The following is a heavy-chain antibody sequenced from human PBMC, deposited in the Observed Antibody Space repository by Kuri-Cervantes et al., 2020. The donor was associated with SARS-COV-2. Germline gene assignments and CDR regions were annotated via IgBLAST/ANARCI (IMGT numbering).Heavy chain of an antibody. Sequence: LSLTCAASGFTFISYAMHWARQAPGKGLEWVAVIWYDGSNKYYADSVKGRFTISRDNSKNTLYLQMNSLRAEDTAVYYCARGSSGWPGDASWNFDYWGQGTLVTVSS. CDR1: GFTFISYA. D-gene: IGHD6-19*01. J-gene: IGHJ4*02. CDR3: ARGSSGWPGDASWNFDY. CDR2: IWYDGSNK. V-gene: IGHV3-33*08.